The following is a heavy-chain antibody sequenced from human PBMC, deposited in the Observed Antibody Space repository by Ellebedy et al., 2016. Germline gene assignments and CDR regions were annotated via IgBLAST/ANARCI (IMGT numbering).Heavy chain of an antibody. V-gene: IGHV3-23*01. Sequence: GESLKISXAASGFTFRNYAMYWVRQTPEKGLEWVSTVIASGSSTYYADSVKGRFTISRDNSKNTLYLQMNSLRAEDTAVYYCAKDGAVRGVHDAFDIWGQGTMVTVSS. CDR3: AKDGAVRGVHDAFDI. J-gene: IGHJ3*02. D-gene: IGHD3-10*01. CDR2: VIASGSST. CDR1: GFTFRNYA.